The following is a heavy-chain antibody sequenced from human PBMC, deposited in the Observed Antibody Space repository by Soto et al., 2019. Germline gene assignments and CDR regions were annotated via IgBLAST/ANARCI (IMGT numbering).Heavy chain of an antibody. CDR2: IYYSGST. Sequence: SETLSLTCTVSGGSISSSSYYWGWIRQPPGKGLEWIGSIYYSGSTYYNPSLKSRVTISVDTSKNQFSLKLRSVTAADTAVYYCAGLSYSSSSYYYYGMDVWGQGTTVTVSS. CDR3: AGLSYSSSSYYYYGMDV. J-gene: IGHJ6*02. CDR1: GGSISSSSYY. V-gene: IGHV4-39*01. D-gene: IGHD6-6*01.